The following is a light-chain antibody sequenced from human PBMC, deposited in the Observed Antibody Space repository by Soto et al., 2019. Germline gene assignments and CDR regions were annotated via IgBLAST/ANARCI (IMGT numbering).Light chain of an antibody. Sequence: QAVVTQPPSVSRAPGQRVTISCTGSSSNIGADYDVHWYQHFPGRAPKLLIYGNKNRPSGVPDRFSGTKSGTSASLDITGLQAEDEADYYCQSFDTRLNTVVFGGGTKVTVL. V-gene: IGLV1-40*01. CDR1: SSNIGADYD. CDR2: GNK. J-gene: IGLJ2*01. CDR3: QSFDTRLNTVV.